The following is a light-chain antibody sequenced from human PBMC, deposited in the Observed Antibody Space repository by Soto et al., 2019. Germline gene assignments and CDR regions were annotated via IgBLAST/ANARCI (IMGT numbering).Light chain of an antibody. CDR3: CSYEGNSLYV. J-gene: IGLJ1*01. V-gene: IGLV2-23*01. CDR2: EGS. Sequence: QSVLTQPASVSGSPGQSITISCTGTSSDVGSYNLVSWYQQHPGKAPKLMIYEGSKRPSGVSNRFSDSKSGNTASLTISGLQAEDEADYYCCSYEGNSLYVFGTGTKVTVL. CDR1: SSDVGSYNL.